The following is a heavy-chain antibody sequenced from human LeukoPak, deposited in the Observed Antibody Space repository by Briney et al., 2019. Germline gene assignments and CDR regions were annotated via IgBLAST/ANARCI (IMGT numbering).Heavy chain of an antibody. CDR1: GFTFPSYW. CDR2: IKQDGSEK. V-gene: IGHV3-7*01. J-gene: IGHJ4*02. CDR3: ARVLRRVVSPEYSSSSGGFDY. D-gene: IGHD6-6*01. Sequence: GGSLRLSCAASGFTFPSYWMGWVRQAPGKGLEWVANIKQDGSEKYYVDSVKGRFTISRDNAKNSLYLQMNSLRAEDTAVYYCARVLRRVVSPEYSSSSGGFDYWGQGTLVTVSS.